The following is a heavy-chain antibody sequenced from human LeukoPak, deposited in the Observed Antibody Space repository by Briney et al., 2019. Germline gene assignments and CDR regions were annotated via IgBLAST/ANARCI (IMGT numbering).Heavy chain of an antibody. CDR2: ISGSGGST. Sequence: GGSPRLSPAPSRFTSSRYAMSTGPEAPGKGLEWGSAISGSGGSTYYADPVKGPFTISRDNSKNTLYLQMNSLRAEDTAVYYCGKREIVVVVAATSEAPTLFDYWGQGTLVTVSS. V-gene: IGHV3-23*01. J-gene: IGHJ4*02. CDR3: GKREIVVVVAATSEAPTLFDY. CDR1: RFTSSRYA. D-gene: IGHD2-15*01.